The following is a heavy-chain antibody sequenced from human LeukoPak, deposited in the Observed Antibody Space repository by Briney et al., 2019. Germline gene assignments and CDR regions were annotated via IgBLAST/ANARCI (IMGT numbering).Heavy chain of an antibody. Sequence: ASVKVSCKTSGYTFTSCGINWVRQAPGQGLEWMGWISTYNGNTNYAQKLQGRVTMTTDTSTSTAYMELRSLRSDDTAVYYCARDMVLGITLVRCFDYWGQGTLVTVSS. CDR3: ARDMVLGITLVRCFDY. V-gene: IGHV1-18*01. CDR1: GYTFTSCG. CDR2: ISTYNGNT. D-gene: IGHD3-10*01. J-gene: IGHJ4*02.